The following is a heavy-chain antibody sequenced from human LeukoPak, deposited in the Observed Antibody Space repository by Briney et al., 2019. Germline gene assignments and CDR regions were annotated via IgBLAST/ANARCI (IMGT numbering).Heavy chain of an antibody. CDR2: IRYGGSHK. V-gene: IGHV3-30*02. D-gene: IGHD4-17*01. CDR1: GFTFSSSG. J-gene: IGHJ4*02. Sequence: GGSLRLSCAASGFTFSSSGMHWVRQAPGKGLEWVAFIRYGGSHKYYADSVKGRFTISRDNSKNTLFLQMNSLRAEDTAVYYCASWTDYGDYSFDYWGQGTLVTVSS. CDR3: ASWTDYGDYSFDY.